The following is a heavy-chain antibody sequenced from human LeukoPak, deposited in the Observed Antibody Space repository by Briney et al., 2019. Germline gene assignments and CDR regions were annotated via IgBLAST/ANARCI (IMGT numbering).Heavy chain of an antibody. Sequence: GGSLRLSCAASGFTFSSYAMSWVRQAPGKGLEWVSAISGSGGSTYYADSVKGRFTISRDNSKNTLYLQMNSLRAEDTAVYCCAKELRITIFGVVIKEENYFDYWGQGTLVTVSS. D-gene: IGHD3-3*01. J-gene: IGHJ4*02. CDR1: GFTFSSYA. CDR3: AKELRITIFGVVIKEENYFDY. V-gene: IGHV3-23*01. CDR2: ISGSGGST.